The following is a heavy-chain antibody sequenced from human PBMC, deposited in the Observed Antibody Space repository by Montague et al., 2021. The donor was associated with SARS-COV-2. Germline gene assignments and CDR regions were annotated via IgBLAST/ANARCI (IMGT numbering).Heavy chain of an antibody. CDR3: AKDLTVDIVVVVAAIKDSAFDY. Sequence: SLRLSCAASGFTFSSYGMHWVRQAPGKGLEWVAVIWYDGSNKYYADSVKGRFTISRDNSKNTLYLQMNSLRAEDTAVYYCAKDLTVDIVVVVAAIKDSAFDYWGQGTLVTVSS. CDR1: GFTFSSYG. V-gene: IGHV3-33*06. CDR2: IWYDGSNK. D-gene: IGHD2-15*01. J-gene: IGHJ4*02.